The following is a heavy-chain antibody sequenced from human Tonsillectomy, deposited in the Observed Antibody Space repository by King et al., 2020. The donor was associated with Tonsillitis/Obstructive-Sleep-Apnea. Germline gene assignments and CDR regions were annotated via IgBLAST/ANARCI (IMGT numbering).Heavy chain of an antibody. CDR2: ISYDGRNK. J-gene: IGHJ4*02. CDR3: AGGDWNDLDY. D-gene: IGHD1-1*01. Sequence: VQLVESGGGVVQPGRSLRLSCAASGFTFSSFALHWVRQAPRQGLDWGAVISYDGRNKYYADSVKGRFTISRDNSKNTLYLQMNSRRAEDTAMYYCAGGDWNDLDYWGQGTLVTVSS. V-gene: IGHV3-30*01. CDR1: GFTFSSFA.